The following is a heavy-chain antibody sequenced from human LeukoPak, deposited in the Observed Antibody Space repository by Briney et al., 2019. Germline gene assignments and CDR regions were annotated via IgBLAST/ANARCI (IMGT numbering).Heavy chain of an antibody. V-gene: IGHV4-34*01. J-gene: IGHJ6*03. CDR2: INHSGST. D-gene: IGHD2-2*01. CDR1: GGSFTGYY. Sequence: PSETLSLTCAVYGGSFTGYYWTWIRQPPGKGLEWIGEINHSGSTHYNPSLKSRVTISVDTSKNQFSLKVSSVTAADTTVYYCARVGCSSSSCNVSYYYHYYYMDVWGKGTTVTVSS. CDR3: ARVGCSSSSCNVSYYYHYYYMDV.